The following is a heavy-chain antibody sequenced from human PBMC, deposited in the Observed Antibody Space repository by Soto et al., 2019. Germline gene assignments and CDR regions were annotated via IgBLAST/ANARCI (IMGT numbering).Heavy chain of an antibody. D-gene: IGHD2-15*01. V-gene: IGHV3-53*01. Sequence: SXRPSYAFSGFKVTRNYKNWVRQAPGKVLEWVSVIYSCGSTYYADSVKGRFTISRDNSKNTLYLQMNSLRAEDTAVYYCARDVHCSGGSCAGGGMDAWGQGTTVTVPS. CDR3: ARDVHCSGGSCAGGGMDA. CDR2: IYSCGST. CDR1: GFKVTRNY. J-gene: IGHJ6*02.